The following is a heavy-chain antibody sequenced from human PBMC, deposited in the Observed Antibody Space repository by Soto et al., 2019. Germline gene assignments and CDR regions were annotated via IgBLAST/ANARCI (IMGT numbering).Heavy chain of an antibody. CDR1: GYSFTSYW. CDR2: IYPGDSDT. CDR3: ARTLVGATTYYYYGMDV. Sequence: GESLKISCKGSGYSFTSYWIGWVRQMPGKSLEWMGIIYPGDSDTRYSPSFQGQVTISADKSISTAYLQWSSLKASDTAMYYCARTLVGATTYYYYGMDVWGQGTTVTVSS. V-gene: IGHV5-51*01. D-gene: IGHD1-26*01. J-gene: IGHJ6*02.